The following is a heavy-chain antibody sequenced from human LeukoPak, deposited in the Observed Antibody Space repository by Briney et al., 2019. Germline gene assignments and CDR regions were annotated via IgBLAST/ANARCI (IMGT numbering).Heavy chain of an antibody. CDR2: FYYSGST. J-gene: IGHJ4*02. CDR3: VRHLGPAQIHSYFGY. Sequence: SETLSLTCTVSGGSISSSSYYWGWIRQPSGKGLEWIGTFYYSGSTYYNSSLKSRVTISVDTSKNQFSLKLRSVTAADTAVYYCVRHLGPAQIHSYFGYWGQGTLVTVSS. V-gene: IGHV4-39*01. D-gene: IGHD2-2*01. CDR1: GGSISSSSYY.